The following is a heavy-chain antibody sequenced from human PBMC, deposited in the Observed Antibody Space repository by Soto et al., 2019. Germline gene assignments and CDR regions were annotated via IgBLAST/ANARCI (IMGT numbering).Heavy chain of an antibody. J-gene: IGHJ4*02. CDR3: ASQPGYYYDSSGYFDY. V-gene: IGHV3-30-3*01. Sequence: PGGSLRLSCAASGFTFSSYAMHWVRQAPGKGLEWVAVISYDGSNKYYADSVKGRFTISRDNSKNTLYLQMNSLRAEDTAVYYCASQPGYYYDSSGYFDYWGQGTLVTVSS. CDR1: GFTFSSYA. D-gene: IGHD3-22*01. CDR2: ISYDGSNK.